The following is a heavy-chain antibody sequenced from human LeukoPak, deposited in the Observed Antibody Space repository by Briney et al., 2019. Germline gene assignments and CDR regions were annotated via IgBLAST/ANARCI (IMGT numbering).Heavy chain of an antibody. D-gene: IGHD3-10*01. CDR3: ARDRGYFQH. Sequence: PSETLSLTCTVSGDSISSYYWSWIRQPPGKGLEWIGYVHYSGSTHYNPSLRGRVTISLDTSKSQFSLRLSSVTAADTAIYYCARDRGYFQHWGQGTLVTVSS. CDR1: GDSISSYY. J-gene: IGHJ1*01. CDR2: VHYSGST. V-gene: IGHV4-59*01.